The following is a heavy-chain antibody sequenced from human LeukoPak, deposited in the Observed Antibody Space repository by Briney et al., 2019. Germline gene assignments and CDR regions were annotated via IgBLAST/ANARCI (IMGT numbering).Heavy chain of an antibody. J-gene: IGHJ4*02. CDR1: GYTFTGYY. V-gene: IGHV1-2*04. D-gene: IGHD3-16*01. CDR3: AREMGVTNFDY. Sequence: GASVKVSCKASGYTFTGYYMHWVRPAPGQGLEWMGWINPNSGGTNYAQKFQGWVTMTRDTSISTAYMELSRLRSDDTAVYYCAREMGVTNFDYWGQGTLVTVSS. CDR2: INPNSGGT.